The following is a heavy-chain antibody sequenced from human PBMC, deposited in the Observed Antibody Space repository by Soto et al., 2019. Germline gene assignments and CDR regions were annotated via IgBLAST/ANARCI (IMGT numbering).Heavy chain of an antibody. V-gene: IGHV3-23*01. Sequence: GGSLRLSCVASGFTFRNFGMAWVRQAPGKGLEWVSTVSGGGENTHYSDSVNGRFAISRDNSQNTVYLHMTSLRADDTATYFCAKDVGYGVGLYTFWGQG. CDR3: AKDVGYGVGLYTF. J-gene: IGHJ4*02. CDR1: GFTFRNFG. D-gene: IGHD3-3*01. CDR2: VSGGGENT.